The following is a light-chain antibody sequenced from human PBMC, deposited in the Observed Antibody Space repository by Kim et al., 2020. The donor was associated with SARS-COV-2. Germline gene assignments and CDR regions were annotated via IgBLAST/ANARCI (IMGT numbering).Light chain of an antibody. Sequence: TVTLPCTRSSGSIASNYVQWYQQRPGSAPTTVIYEDTQRPSGVPDRFSGSIDSSSNSASLTISGLKTEDEADYYCQSYDSSNRVFGGGTQLTVL. CDR3: QSYDSSNRV. V-gene: IGLV6-57*03. CDR1: SGSIASNY. J-gene: IGLJ2*01. CDR2: EDT.